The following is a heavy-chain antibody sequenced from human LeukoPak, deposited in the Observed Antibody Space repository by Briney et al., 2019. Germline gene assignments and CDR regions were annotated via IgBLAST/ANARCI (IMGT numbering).Heavy chain of an antibody. V-gene: IGHV1-2*02. CDR3: ARKLGVVVAATGVHWFDP. CDR2: INHNSGGT. D-gene: IGHD2-15*01. CDR1: GYTFTGYY. J-gene: IGHJ5*02. Sequence: ASVKVSCKAFGYTFTGYYMHWVRQAPGQGLEWMGWINHNSGGTNYAQKFQGRVTMTRDTSISTAYMELSRLRSDDTAVYYCARKLGVVVAATGVHWFDPWGQGTLVTVSS.